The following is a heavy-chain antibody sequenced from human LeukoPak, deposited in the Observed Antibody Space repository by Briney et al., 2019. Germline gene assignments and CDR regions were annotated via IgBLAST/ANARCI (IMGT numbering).Heavy chain of an antibody. CDR3: ARDLYADFWSGSVFDY. D-gene: IGHD3-3*01. CDR2: ISGSGGST. Sequence: PGGSLRLSCEASGFSFNSYATSWVRQAPGKGLEWVSGISGSGGSTYYAGSVKGRFTISRDISKNTLYLQMNSLRAEDTAVYYCARDLYADFWSGSVFDYWGQGALVTVSS. CDR1: GFSFNSYA. V-gene: IGHV3-23*01. J-gene: IGHJ4*02.